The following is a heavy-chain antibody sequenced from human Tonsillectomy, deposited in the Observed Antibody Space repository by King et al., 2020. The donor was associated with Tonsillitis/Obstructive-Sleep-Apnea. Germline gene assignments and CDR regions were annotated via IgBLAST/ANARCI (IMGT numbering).Heavy chain of an antibody. V-gene: IGHV6-1*01. Sequence: QLQESGPGLVKPSQTLSLTCAISGDSVSSNSASWNLIRQSPSRGLEWLGRAYYRSSWKNDYAVSLKSRLTINPDTSKNHFSLQLKSVTPDDTALYYCATWRYDSWGQGTLVTVSS. CDR2: AYYRSSWKN. CDR3: ATWRYDS. CDR1: GDSVSSNSAS. J-gene: IGHJ4*02. D-gene: IGHD3-16*02.